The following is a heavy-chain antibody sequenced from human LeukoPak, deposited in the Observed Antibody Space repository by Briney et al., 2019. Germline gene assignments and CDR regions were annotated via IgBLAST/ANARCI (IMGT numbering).Heavy chain of an antibody. Sequence: ASVKVSCKASGYTFTSYAMNWVRQAPGQGLEWMGWINTNTGNPTYAQGFTGRFVFSLDTSVSTAYLQISSLKAEDTAVYYCAREVVSGCDLELRFLEWLYVGGLDHFDYWGQGTLVTVSS. CDR2: INTNTGNP. CDR1: GYTFTSYA. CDR3: AREVVSGCDLELRFLEWLYVGGLDHFDY. J-gene: IGHJ4*02. D-gene: IGHD3-3*01. V-gene: IGHV7-4-1*02.